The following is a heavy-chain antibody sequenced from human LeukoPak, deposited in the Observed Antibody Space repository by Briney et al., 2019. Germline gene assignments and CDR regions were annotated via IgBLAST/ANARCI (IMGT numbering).Heavy chain of an antibody. CDR3: ARASFFLSSVDI. CDR1: GGSISSYY. Sequence: SETLSLTCTVSGGSISSYYWSWVRQPPGKGLEWLGYIYYSGSTNYNPSLKSRVTISVDTSKNQFSLKLSSVTAADTAVYYCARASFFLSSVDIWGQGTMVTVSS. J-gene: IGHJ3*02. V-gene: IGHV4-59*01. CDR2: IYYSGST. D-gene: IGHD3-3*01.